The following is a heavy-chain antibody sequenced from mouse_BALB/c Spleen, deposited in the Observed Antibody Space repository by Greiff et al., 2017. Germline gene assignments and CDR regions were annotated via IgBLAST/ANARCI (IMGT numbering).Heavy chain of an antibody. V-gene: IGHV1-7*01. J-gene: IGHJ4*01. CDR1: GYTFTSYW. Sequence: QDQLQQSGAELAKPGASVKMSCKASGYTFTSYWMHWVKQRPGQGLEWIGYINPSTGYTEYNQKFKDKATLTADKSSSTAYMQLSSLTSEDSAVYYCARRDSSGRAMDYWGQGTSVTVSS. CDR3: ARRDSSGRAMDY. CDR2: INPSTGYT. D-gene: IGHD3-2*01.